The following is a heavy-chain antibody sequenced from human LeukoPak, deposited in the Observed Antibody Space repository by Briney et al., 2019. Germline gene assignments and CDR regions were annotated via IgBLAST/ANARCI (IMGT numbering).Heavy chain of an antibody. J-gene: IGHJ4*02. CDR1: GFIFGDFS. CDR3: ARPRGCGSSRRNNFDY. D-gene: IGHD2-21*01. CDR2: MDEYGSDI. Sequence: GGSLRLSCGASGFIFGDFSMSWVRQSPGKGLEWVTYMDEYGSDIFYVDSVKDRFTISRDNARNLLYLQMNSLRAEDTAVYFCARPRGCGSSRRNNFDYWGQGTLVTVSS. V-gene: IGHV3-7*01.